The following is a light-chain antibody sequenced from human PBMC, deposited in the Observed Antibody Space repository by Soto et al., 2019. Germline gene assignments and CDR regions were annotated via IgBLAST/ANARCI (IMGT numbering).Light chain of an antibody. V-gene: IGLV3-21*01. CDR2: C. Sequence: SYELTQPPSVSVAPGKTASVACGGSNIGSKSVHWYQKKSGQAPVLVMYCDRPSGIPERFSGSNSGNTATLTISRVEAGDEADYYCQVWDNSSGHVVFGGGTKVTVL. CDR3: QVWDNSSGHVV. J-gene: IGLJ3*02. CDR1: NIGSKS.